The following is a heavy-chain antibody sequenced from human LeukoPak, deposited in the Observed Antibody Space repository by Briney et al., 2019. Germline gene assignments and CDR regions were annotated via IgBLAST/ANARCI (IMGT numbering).Heavy chain of an antibody. CDR3: ARMWCDYSNYGIDY. CDR1: GFTFTDSY. V-gene: IGHV3-11*04. J-gene: IGHJ4*02. Sequence: PGGSLRLSCAASGFTFTDSYMTWVRQAPGKGLEWLSYISSSGSTIYYADSVKGRFTISRDNAKNSLYLQMNSLRAEDTAVYYCARMWCDYSNYGIDYWGQGTLVTVSS. CDR2: ISSSGSTI. D-gene: IGHD4-11*01.